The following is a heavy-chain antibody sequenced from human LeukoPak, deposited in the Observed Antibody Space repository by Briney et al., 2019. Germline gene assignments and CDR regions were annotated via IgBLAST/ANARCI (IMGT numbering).Heavy chain of an antibody. CDR1: GFTFSNYA. CDR3: AKLIVVVVAANPHDAFDI. V-gene: IGHV3-23*01. Sequence: GGSLRLSCAPSGFTFSNYAMSWVRQAPGKGLEWVSAISETGGTIHYADSVRGRFIISRDNSKNTLYLQMNSLRAEDTAVYYCAKLIVVVVAANPHDAFDIWGQGTMVTVSS. J-gene: IGHJ3*02. CDR2: ISETGGTI. D-gene: IGHD2-15*01.